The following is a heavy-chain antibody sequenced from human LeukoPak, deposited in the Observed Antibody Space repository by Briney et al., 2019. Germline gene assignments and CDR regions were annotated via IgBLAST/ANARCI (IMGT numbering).Heavy chain of an antibody. V-gene: IGHV4-59*01. D-gene: IGHD5-24*01. CDR2: IYYTGDT. CDR3: ARVRDGYNYFLDAFDI. CDR1: GASISGYF. J-gene: IGHJ3*02. Sequence: SETLSLTCTVSGASISGYFCSWIRQPPGKGLECIGYIYYTGDTNYNPSLKRRVTISVDTSKNQFSLKVNSVTAADTAVYYCARVRDGYNYFLDAFDIWGHGTVVTVSS.